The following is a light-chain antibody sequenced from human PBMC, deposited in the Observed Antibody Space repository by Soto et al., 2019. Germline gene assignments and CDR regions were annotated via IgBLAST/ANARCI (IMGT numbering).Light chain of an antibody. CDR3: QQYNSYSGT. CDR2: DAS. CDR1: QSISSW. V-gene: IGKV1-5*01. J-gene: IGKJ1*01. Sequence: DIKMNHSPSTLSASVGDRVTITCRASQSISSWLAWYQQKPGKAPKLLIYDASSLESGVPSRFSGSGSGTEFTLTISSLQPDDFATYYCQQYNSYSGTFGQGTKV.